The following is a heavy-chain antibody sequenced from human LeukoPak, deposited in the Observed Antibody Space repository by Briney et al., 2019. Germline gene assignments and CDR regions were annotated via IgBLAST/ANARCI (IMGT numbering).Heavy chain of an antibody. CDR1: GGTFSSYA. CDR3: ARYDYVWGSYPPGGFDP. Sequence: GASVKVSCKASGGTFSSYAISWVRQAPGQGLEWMGGIIPIFGTANYAQKFQGRVTITADESTSTAYMELSSLRSEDTAVYYCARYDYVWGSYPPGGFDPWGQGTLVTVSS. D-gene: IGHD3-16*02. J-gene: IGHJ5*02. CDR2: IIPIFGTA. V-gene: IGHV1-69*01.